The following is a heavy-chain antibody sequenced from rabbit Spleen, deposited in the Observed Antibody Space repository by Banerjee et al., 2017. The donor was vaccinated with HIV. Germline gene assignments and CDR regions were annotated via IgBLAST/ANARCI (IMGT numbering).Heavy chain of an antibody. CDR3: ARDTGTSFSSYGMDL. D-gene: IGHD8-1*01. CDR2: IVVGSGGFT. J-gene: IGHJ6*01. V-gene: IGHV1S45*01. CDR1: GFSFSSSDY. Sequence: QEQLVESGGGLVQPEGSLTLTCKASGFSFSSSDYICWVRQAPGKGLEWIACIVVGSGGFTYYANWAKGRFTISKTSSTTVTLQMISLTAADTATYFCARDTGTSFSSYGMDLWGPGTLVTVS.